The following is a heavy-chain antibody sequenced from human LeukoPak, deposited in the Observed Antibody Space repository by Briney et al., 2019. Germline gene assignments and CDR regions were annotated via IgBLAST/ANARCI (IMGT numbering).Heavy chain of an antibody. V-gene: IGHV3-53*01. Sequence: GGSLTLSCPTSDLTVSDYYMRWVRQAPGRGLEWASVISNGGVTYYADSVTGRFTISRDDSNDTVYLQMTNVRPEDTAVYYCGGSGSYYSPSYYWGQGTLVTVSS. J-gene: IGHJ4*02. CDR2: ISNGGVT. CDR3: GGSGSYYSPSYY. CDR1: DLTVSDYY. D-gene: IGHD3-10*01.